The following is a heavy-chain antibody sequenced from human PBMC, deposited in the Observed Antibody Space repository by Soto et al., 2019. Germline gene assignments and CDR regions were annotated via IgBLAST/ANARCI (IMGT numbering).Heavy chain of an antibody. CDR1: GYTFTDYH. CDR3: ATTSGQYSRAWQKLDV. J-gene: IGHJ6*02. V-gene: IGHV1-2*02. Sequence: QVQLVQSGAEVKKPGASVKVSCKASGYTFTDYHVHWVRQAPGQGLEWMGWFNPYNGATNYAQKFQGRVALTRDTSISTAHLERNSLKSDDTARYYGATTSGQYSRAWQKLDVWGQGTTGTV. CDR2: FNPYNGAT. D-gene: IGHD6-19*01.